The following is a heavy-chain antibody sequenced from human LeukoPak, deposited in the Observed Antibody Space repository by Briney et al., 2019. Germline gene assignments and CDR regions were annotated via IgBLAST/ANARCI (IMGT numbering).Heavy chain of an antibody. CDR3: ARQRRQSSRWYQNWFDP. V-gene: IGHV4-39*01. CDR1: GGSLSSSSYY. CDR2: IYYSGST. Sequence: SETLSLTCTVSGGSLSSSSYYWGWIRQPPGKGLEWIGSIYYSGSTYYNPSLKSRVTISVDTSKNQFSLKLSSVTAADTAVYYCARQRRQSSRWYQNWFDPWGQGTLVTVSS. D-gene: IGHD6-13*01. J-gene: IGHJ5*02.